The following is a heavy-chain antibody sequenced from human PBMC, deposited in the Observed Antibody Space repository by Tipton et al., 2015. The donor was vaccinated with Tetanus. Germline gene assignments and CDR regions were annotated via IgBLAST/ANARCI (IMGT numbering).Heavy chain of an antibody. D-gene: IGHD1-1*01. CDR1: GVSIRNGGYS. Sequence: LRLSCAVSGVSIRNGGYSWNWIRQPAGKGLEWIGYTYHTGGTYYNPSLKGRVTISVDRSSDQFSLRLTSVTAADTAIYYCVRAPYNSPGKYYFDYWGQGTLVTVSS. J-gene: IGHJ4*02. CDR2: TYHTGGT. V-gene: IGHV4-30-2*01. CDR3: VRAPYNSPGKYYFDY.